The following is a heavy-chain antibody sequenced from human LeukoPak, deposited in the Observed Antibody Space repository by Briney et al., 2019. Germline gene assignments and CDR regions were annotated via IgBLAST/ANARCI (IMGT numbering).Heavy chain of an antibody. V-gene: IGHV3-23*01. J-gene: IGHJ4*02. Sequence: PGGSLRPSCAASGFTFSNYGMNWVRQAPGKGLEWLSAISGNGGSTYYADSVKGRFTISRDNSKNTLYLQMNSLRAEDTAIFYCAEDRLRYCSGGGCYSPVDYWGQGTLVTVSS. CDR3: AEDRLRYCSGGGCYSPVDY. CDR2: ISGNGGST. D-gene: IGHD2-15*01. CDR1: GFTFSNYG.